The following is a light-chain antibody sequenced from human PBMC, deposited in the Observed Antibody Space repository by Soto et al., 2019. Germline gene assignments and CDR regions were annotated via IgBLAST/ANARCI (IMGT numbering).Light chain of an antibody. CDR1: QSVSSNY. V-gene: IGKV3-20*01. CDR3: QQYGSSPRT. Sequence: VLTQSPGTLSLSPGERATLSCRASQSVSSNYLAWYQQKPGQGPRLLIFGASSRLTGIPDRFSGSGSGTDFTLTISRLEPEDVGVYYCQQYGSSPRTFGQGTKVEIK. J-gene: IGKJ2*02. CDR2: GAS.